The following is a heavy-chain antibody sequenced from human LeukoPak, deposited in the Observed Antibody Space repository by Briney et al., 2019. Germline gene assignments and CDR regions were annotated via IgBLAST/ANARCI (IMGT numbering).Heavy chain of an antibody. CDR3: ARGRYRYGRYYYYYYMDV. J-gene: IGHJ6*03. CDR1: GRSISGYF. CDR2: IYYTGSY. Sequence: SETLSLTCAVSGRSISGYFWRWIRQPPGKGLEWIGYIYYTGSYNYNPSFKSRVTISVDTSKNQSFLKLSSVTAADTAVYYCARGRYRYGRYYYYYYMDVWGKGTTVTISS. V-gene: IGHV4-59*01. D-gene: IGHD5-18*01.